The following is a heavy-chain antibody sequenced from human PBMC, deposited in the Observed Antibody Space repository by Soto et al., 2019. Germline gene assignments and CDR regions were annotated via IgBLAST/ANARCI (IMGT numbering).Heavy chain of an antibody. CDR3: AKDRMITFGRVVVIPLDY. CDR1: GFTFSTYG. V-gene: IGHV3-30*18. CDR2: ISYDGSNK. Sequence: QVQLVESGGGVVQPGRSLRLSCAASGFTFSTYGMHWVRQTPGKGLEWVAVISYDGSNKYYADSVKGRFTISRDNSKNTLDMHRNSMRTECTAVYSWAKDRMITFGRVVVIPLDYWGQGALVTAS. D-gene: IGHD3-16*02. J-gene: IGHJ4*02.